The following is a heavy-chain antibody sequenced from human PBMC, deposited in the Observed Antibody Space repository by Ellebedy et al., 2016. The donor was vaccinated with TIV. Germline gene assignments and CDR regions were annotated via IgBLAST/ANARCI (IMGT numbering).Heavy chain of an antibody. CDR3: ARRSTDFAFDS. CDR2: ISSNGWTT. V-gene: IGHV3-23*01. Sequence: GESLKISCAASGFTFSTYPMNWVRQAPGKGLEWVSIISSNGWTTYYADSVKRRFPISRDNSKNTLSLQMSRLRAKDAAVYFCARRSTDFAFDSWGQGTLVTVSS. J-gene: IGHJ4*02. CDR1: GFTFSTYP. D-gene: IGHD3/OR15-3a*01.